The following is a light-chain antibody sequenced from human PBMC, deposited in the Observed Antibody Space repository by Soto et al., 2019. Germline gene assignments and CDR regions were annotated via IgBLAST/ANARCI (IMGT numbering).Light chain of an antibody. CDR3: RQYGSSPPIT. Sequence: EIGLTQCSGTLSLCAGERATHSSRPSQSVSNNYLAWYQQKTGQAPRTLIYGASKRANGIPDRFSGSGSCTDFTLTISRLEPADYAVYYCRQYGSSPPITFGQGTRLEIK. CDR1: QSVSNNY. V-gene: IGKV3-20*01. J-gene: IGKJ5*01. CDR2: GAS.